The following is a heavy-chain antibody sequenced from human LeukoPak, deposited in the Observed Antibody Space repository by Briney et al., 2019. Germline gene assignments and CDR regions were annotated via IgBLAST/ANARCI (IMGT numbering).Heavy chain of an antibody. Sequence: GGSLRLSCAASGFTFSSYAMSWVRQAPGKGLEWVSAISGSGGSTYYADSVKGRFTISRDNSKNTLYLQMNSLRAEDTAVYYCAKAITMVRGVTYFDYWGQGTLVTASS. D-gene: IGHD3-10*01. J-gene: IGHJ4*02. V-gene: IGHV3-23*01. CDR2: ISGSGGST. CDR1: GFTFSSYA. CDR3: AKAITMVRGVTYFDY.